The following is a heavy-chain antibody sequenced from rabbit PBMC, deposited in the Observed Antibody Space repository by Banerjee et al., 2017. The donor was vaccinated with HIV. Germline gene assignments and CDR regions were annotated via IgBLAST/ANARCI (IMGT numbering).Heavy chain of an antibody. V-gene: IGHV1S40*01. D-gene: IGHD7-1*01. CDR2: IYTGSSDS. J-gene: IGHJ4*01. CDR1: GFSFSSDYD. Sequence: QSLEESGGGLVKPGASLTLTCTASGFSFSSDYDMCWVRQAPGKGLEWIGCIYTGSSDSNYATWAKGRFTVSKTSSTTVTLQMTSLTVADTATYFCASYPLIPVNNLWGQGTLVTVS. CDR3: ASYPLIPVNNL.